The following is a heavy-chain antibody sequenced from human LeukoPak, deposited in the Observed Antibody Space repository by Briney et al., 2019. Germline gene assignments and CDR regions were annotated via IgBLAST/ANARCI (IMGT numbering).Heavy chain of an antibody. V-gene: IGHV3-66*04. J-gene: IGHJ3*02. D-gene: IGHD4-23*01. CDR1: GFTFSSYW. CDR2: IYSGGST. CDR3: ARPAVVTGVDAFDI. Sequence: GGSLRLSCAASGFTFSSYWMSWVRQAPGKGLEWVSVIYSGGSTFYADSEKGRFTISRDNAKNSLYLQMNSLRAEDTAVYYCARPAVVTGVDAFDIWGQGTMVTVSS.